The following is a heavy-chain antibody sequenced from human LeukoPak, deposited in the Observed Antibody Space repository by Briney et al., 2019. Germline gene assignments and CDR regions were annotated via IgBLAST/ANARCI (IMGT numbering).Heavy chain of an antibody. Sequence: GASVKVSCKASGYTFTGYYMHWVRQAPGQGLEWMGWINPNSGGTNYAQKFQGRVTMTRDTSISTAYMGLSRLRSDDTAVYYCARDSSKEYYYDSSGYYSLDYWGQGTLVTVSS. V-gene: IGHV1-2*02. CDR3: ARDSSKEYYYDSSGYYSLDY. J-gene: IGHJ4*02. CDR2: INPNSGGT. CDR1: GYTFTGYY. D-gene: IGHD3-22*01.